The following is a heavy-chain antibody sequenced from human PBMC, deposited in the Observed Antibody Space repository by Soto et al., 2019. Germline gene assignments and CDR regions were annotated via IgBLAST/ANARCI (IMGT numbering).Heavy chain of an antibody. Sequence: PVGSLRLSCAASGFTFSNAWMSWVRQAPGKGLEWVGRIKSKTDGGTTDYAAPVKGRFTISRDDSKNTLYLQMNSLKTEDTAVYYCTTDPRYGDYDYWGQGTLVTVSS. CDR3: TTDPRYGDYDY. CDR1: GFTFSNAW. D-gene: IGHD4-17*01. J-gene: IGHJ4*02. V-gene: IGHV3-15*01. CDR2: IKSKTDGGTT.